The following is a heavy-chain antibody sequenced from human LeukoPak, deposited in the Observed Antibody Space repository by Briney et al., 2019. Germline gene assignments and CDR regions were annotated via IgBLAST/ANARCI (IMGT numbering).Heavy chain of an antibody. CDR2: MSFDGSNK. V-gene: IGHV3-30-3*01. J-gene: IGHJ4*02. Sequence: GGSLRLSCAASGFTFSLYAMHWVRQAPGKGLEWVAVMSFDGSNKYYADSVKGRFTISRDNSKNTLYLQMNSLRADDTAVYYCARETGARLDYWGQGTLVTVAS. D-gene: IGHD6-6*01. CDR1: GFTFSLYA. CDR3: ARETGARLDY.